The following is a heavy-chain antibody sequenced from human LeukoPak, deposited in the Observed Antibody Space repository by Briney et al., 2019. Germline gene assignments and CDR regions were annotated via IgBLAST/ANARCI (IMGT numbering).Heavy chain of an antibody. CDR1: GGSPSGNY. Sequence: SEAPSLPCTVSGGSPSGNYWGWVRQPLGKGLEWIGYIFYVGSTIYNPSLKSRVTISVDTSKSQFSLQLSSVTAADTAVYYCARIITGTVALDYWGQGTLVTVSS. V-gene: IGHV4-59*08. D-gene: IGHD1-14*01. J-gene: IGHJ4*02. CDR3: ARIITGTVALDY. CDR2: IFYVGST.